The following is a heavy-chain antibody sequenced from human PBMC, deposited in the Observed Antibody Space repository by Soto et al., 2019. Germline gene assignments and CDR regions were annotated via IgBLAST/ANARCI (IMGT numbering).Heavy chain of an antibody. V-gene: IGHV4-31*03. CDR2: VYHTGNT. CDR1: GGSISRGAYY. CDR3: AVYTTIEGPNWFDP. D-gene: IGHD1-1*01. J-gene: IGHJ5*02. Sequence: SETLSLTCTVSGGSISRGAYYWSWIRQLPGKGLEWIGYVYHTGNTDYNPSLKSRVSISVDTSKNQFSMDLRYVTAADTAVYDCAVYTTIEGPNWFDPWGKGTLVTVS.